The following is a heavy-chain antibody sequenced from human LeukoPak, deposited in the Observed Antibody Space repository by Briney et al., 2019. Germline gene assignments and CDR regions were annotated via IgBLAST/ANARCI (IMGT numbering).Heavy chain of an antibody. CDR3: ARRRSEEFDFDC. D-gene: IGHD6-19*01. Sequence: ASVKVSCKASGYIFSTYGISWVRQAPGKGLEWMGCISGYNDNTNYAQKLQGRVTMTTDTSTSTAYMELRSLRSDDTAVYYCARRRSEEFDFDCWGQGTLVTVSS. J-gene: IGHJ4*02. CDR2: ISGYNDNT. CDR1: GYIFSTYG. V-gene: IGHV1-18*01.